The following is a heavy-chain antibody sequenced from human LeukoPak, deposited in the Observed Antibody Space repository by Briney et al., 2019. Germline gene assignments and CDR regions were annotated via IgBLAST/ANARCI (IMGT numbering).Heavy chain of an antibody. CDR1: GFTFSSYS. Sequence: GGSLRLSCAASGFTFSSYSMNWVRQAPGKGLEWVSSISSSSSYIYYADSVKGRFTISRDNAKNSLYLQMNSLRAEDTALYYCARVPYYYDSSGYSYYYYYYMDVWGKGTTVTVSS. D-gene: IGHD3-22*01. V-gene: IGHV3-21*04. CDR3: ARVPYYYDSSGYSYYYYYYMDV. J-gene: IGHJ6*03. CDR2: ISSSSSYI.